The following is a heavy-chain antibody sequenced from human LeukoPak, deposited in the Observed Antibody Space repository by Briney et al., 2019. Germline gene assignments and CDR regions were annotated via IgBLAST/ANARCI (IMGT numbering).Heavy chain of an antibody. Sequence: SETLSLTRTVSGGSISSYYWSWIRQPPGKGLEWIGYIYYSGSTNYNPSLKSRVTISVDTSKNQFSLKLSSVTAADTAVYYCASMKGAAAGYYYYYYYMDVWGKGTTVTVSS. D-gene: IGHD6-13*01. J-gene: IGHJ6*03. CDR3: ASMKGAAAGYYYYYYYMDV. CDR2: IYYSGST. V-gene: IGHV4-59*01. CDR1: GGSISSYY.